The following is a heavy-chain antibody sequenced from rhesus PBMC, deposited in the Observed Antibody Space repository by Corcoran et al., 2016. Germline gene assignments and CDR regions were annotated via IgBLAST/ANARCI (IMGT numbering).Heavy chain of an antibody. CDR2: ISGSSGST. V-gene: IGHV4-99*01. CDR1: GYSISSGYY. CDR3: ARRSGSYGGFDY. D-gene: IGHD1-44*02. J-gene: IGHJ4*01. Sequence: QVQLQKSGPGVVKPSETLSLTCAVSGYSISSGYYWGWIRQPPGKGLEYIGYISGSSGSTYYNPPLKSRVTISKAPSKNQFSLKLSSVTAADTAVYYCARRSGSYGGFDYWGQGVLVTVSS.